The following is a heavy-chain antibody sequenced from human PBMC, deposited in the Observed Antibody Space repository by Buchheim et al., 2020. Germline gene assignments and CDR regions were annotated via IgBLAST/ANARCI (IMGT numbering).Heavy chain of an antibody. CDR2: IKQDGSEK. D-gene: IGHD2-15*01. V-gene: IGHV3-7*01. CDR1: GFTFSSYW. CDR3: ARDVTDIVVVVAEYYFDY. Sequence: EVQLVESGGGLVQPGGSLRLSCAASGFTFSSYWMSWVRQAPGKGLEWVANIKQDGSEKYYVDSVKGRFTISRDNAKNSLYLQVNSLRAEDTAVYYCARDVTDIVVVVAEYYFDYWGQGTL. J-gene: IGHJ4*02.